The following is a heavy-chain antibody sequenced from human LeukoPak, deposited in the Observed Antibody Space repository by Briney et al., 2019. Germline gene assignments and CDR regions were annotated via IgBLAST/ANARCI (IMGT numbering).Heavy chain of an antibody. Sequence: ASVKVSCKASGYTFTDYGVSWVRQAPGQGLEWMGWISAYSGNTNYAQKFQGRVTMTTDTFANTAYMELRSLRSDDTAVYYCARDPYYFDSSVYFDFDYWGQGTLVTVSS. CDR2: ISAYSGNT. J-gene: IGHJ4*02. V-gene: IGHV1-18*01. CDR3: ARDPYYFDSSVYFDFDY. D-gene: IGHD3-22*01. CDR1: GYTFTDYG.